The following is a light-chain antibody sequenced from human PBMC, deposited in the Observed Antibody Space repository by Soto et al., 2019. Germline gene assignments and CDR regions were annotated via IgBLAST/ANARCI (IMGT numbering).Light chain of an antibody. CDR2: RNN. J-gene: IGLJ3*02. Sequence: QSVLTQPLSASGTPGQTVTISCSGRFSNIGSNFIYWYQQLPGTAPKLLIYRNNERPSGVPDRFSASKSGTSASLAISGLRSEDEADYHCAAWDDSLSGVVFGGGTKVTVL. V-gene: IGLV1-47*01. CDR1: FSNIGSNF. CDR3: AAWDDSLSGVV.